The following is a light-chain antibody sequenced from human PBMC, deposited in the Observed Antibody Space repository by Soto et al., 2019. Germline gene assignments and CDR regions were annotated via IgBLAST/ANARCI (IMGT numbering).Light chain of an antibody. CDR2: AAS. V-gene: IGKV1-17*01. CDR3: QQYYSYPRT. J-gene: IGKJ1*01. CDR1: EGIKND. Sequence: DIQMTQSPSSLSASVGDRVTITCRPSEGIKNDLAWYQQKPGKAPKLLIYAASTLQSGVPSRFSSSGSGTDFTLTISCLQSEDFATYYCQQYYSYPRTFGQGTKVDIK.